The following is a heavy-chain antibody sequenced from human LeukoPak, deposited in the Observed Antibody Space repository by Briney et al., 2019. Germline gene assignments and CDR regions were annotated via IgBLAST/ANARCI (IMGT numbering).Heavy chain of an antibody. J-gene: IGHJ4*02. CDR1: GYTFTSYN. D-gene: IGHD5-24*01. Sequence: GASVKVSCKASGYTFTSYNMHWVREAPGQGIEWMGMINPSGGGTTYAQKLEGRVTMNGETSTSTLYMEVSSLRSEDTAVYWCAREMATITGFDYWGQGTLVTVSS. CDR3: AREMATITGFDY. V-gene: IGHV1-46*03. CDR2: INPSGGGT.